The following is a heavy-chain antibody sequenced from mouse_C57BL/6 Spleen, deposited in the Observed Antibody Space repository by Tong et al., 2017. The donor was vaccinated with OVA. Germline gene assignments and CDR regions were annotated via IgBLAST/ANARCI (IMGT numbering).Heavy chain of an antibody. J-gene: IGHJ2*01. Sequence: EVQLQESGGGLVKPGGSLKLSCAASGFTFSDYGMHWVRQAPEKGLEWVAYISSDSSTIYYADTVKGRFTISRDNAKNTLFLQMTSLRSEDTDMYYCASNEMDYWGQGTTLTVSS. V-gene: IGHV5-17*01. CDR2: ISSDSSTI. CDR1: GFTFSDYG. CDR3: ASNEMDY.